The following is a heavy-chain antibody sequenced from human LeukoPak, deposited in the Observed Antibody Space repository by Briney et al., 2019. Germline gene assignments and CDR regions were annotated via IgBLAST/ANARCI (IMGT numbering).Heavy chain of an antibody. V-gene: IGHV1-2*02. CDR1: GYTFSDYY. Sequence: ASVKVSCKASGYTFSDYYLHWMRQAPGQGLEWMGCITPNSGATRYAQKFQGRVTMTRDTSVTTAYMELSGLTSDDTAVYYCGRDHNGGNAFDPWGQGTLVTVSS. CDR2: ITPNSGAT. CDR3: GRDHNGGNAFDP. D-gene: IGHD4-23*01. J-gene: IGHJ5*02.